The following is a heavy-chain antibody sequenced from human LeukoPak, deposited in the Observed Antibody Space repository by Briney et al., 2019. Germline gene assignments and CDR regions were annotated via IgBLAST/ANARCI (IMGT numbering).Heavy chain of an antibody. CDR1: GGSISGYH. CDR3: ARRGGDYFAFDI. CDR2: IYYSGST. Sequence: SETLSLTCTVSGGSISGYHWSWIRQPPGKGLEWIGYIYYSGSTNYNPSLKSRVTISVDTSKNQFSRILSSVTTADTAVYYCARRGGDYFAFDIWGQGTMVTISS. V-gene: IGHV4-59*01. D-gene: IGHD4-17*01. J-gene: IGHJ3*02.